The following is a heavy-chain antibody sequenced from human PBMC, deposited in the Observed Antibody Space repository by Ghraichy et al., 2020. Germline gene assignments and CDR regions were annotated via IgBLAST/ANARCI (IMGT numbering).Heavy chain of an antibody. V-gene: IGHV3-23*01. J-gene: IGHJ4*02. CDR1: AVTFSSYS. CDR3: GKATYFYDRGIDY. Sequence: GESLNISCAASAVTFSSYSMSWVRQAPGKGLEWVSAISGGGDSKNYADSVKGRFTISRDNSKNTLYLQMNSLRAEDTAVYYCGKATYFYDRGIDYWGQGTLVTVSS. D-gene: IGHD3-22*01. CDR2: ISGGGDSK.